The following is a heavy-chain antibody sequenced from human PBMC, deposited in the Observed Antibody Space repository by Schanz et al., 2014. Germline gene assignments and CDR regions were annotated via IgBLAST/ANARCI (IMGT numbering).Heavy chain of an antibody. CDR3: ARGGRTTYNYYYGMDV. J-gene: IGHJ6*02. D-gene: IGHD1-1*01. Sequence: QVQLQESGPGLVKPSQTLSLTCAVSGGSISSGGYSWNWIRQPPGKGLEWIVYIYYSGSTYYNPPLKSRVTIQVDTAKNQFSLKLSSVTAADTAVYYCARGGRTTYNYYYGMDVWGQGTTVTVSS. V-gene: IGHV4-30-4*07. CDR2: IYYSGST. CDR1: GGSISSGGYS.